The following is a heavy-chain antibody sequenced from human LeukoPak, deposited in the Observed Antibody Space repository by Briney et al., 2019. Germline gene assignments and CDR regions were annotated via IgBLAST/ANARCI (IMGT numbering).Heavy chain of an antibody. V-gene: IGHV4-59*01. CDR1: GGSISSYY. CDR3: ARLAVVVPAGRDYFYMDV. CDR2: IHYSGST. D-gene: IGHD2-2*01. Sequence: PSETLSLTCTVSGGSISSYYWSWIRQPPGKGLEWVGYIHYSGSTNYNPSLKSRVTISVDTSKNQFSLKLSSVTAADTAVYYCARLAVVVPAGRDYFYMDVWGKGTTVTVSS. J-gene: IGHJ6*03.